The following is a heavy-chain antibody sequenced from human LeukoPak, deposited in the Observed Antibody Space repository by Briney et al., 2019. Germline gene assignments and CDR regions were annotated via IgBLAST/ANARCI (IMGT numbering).Heavy chain of an antibody. D-gene: IGHD2-21*02. J-gene: IGHJ5*02. CDR2: ISAYTGDT. CDR1: GYTFTNYG. CDR3: ARGLGLRLRPSRFDP. Sequence: ASVNVSCKPSGYTFTNYGIGWVRQAPGQGLEWMGWISAYTGDTHYVQKFHDRVTMTIDTSTNTAYMQLTTLTSDDTAVYYCARGLGLRLRPSRFDPWGQGTLVTVSS. V-gene: IGHV1-18*01.